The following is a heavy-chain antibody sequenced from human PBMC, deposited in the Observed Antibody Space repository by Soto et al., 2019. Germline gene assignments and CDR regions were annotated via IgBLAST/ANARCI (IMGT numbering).Heavy chain of an antibody. CDR3: ARDSGPRGYDAFDI. J-gene: IGHJ3*02. CDR1: GFTVSSNY. Sequence: PGGSLRLSCAASGFTVSSNYMSWVRQAPGKGLEWVANIKQDASETFYVDSVKGRFTISRDNAKNSLYLQMNSLRAEDTVVYYCARDSGPRGYDAFDIWGQGTMVTVSS. CDR2: IKQDASET. V-gene: IGHV3-7*01. D-gene: IGHD2-8*02.